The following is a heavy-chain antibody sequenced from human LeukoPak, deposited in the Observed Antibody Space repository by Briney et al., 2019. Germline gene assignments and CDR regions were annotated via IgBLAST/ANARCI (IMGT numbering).Heavy chain of an antibody. CDR2: INPNSGGT. V-gene: IGHV1-2*06. CDR1: GYTFTGYY. Sequence: ASVTVSCTASGYTFTGYYMHWVRQAPGQGLEWMGRINPNSGGTNYAQKFQGRVTMTRDTSISTAYMELSRLRSDDTAVYYCARVRVQQWLSCLGYWGQGTLVTVSS. J-gene: IGHJ4*02. CDR3: ARVRVQQWLSCLGY. D-gene: IGHD6-19*01.